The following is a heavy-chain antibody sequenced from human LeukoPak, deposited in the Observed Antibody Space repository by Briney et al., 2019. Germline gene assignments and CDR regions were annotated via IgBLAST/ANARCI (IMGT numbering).Heavy chain of an antibody. CDR3: ARMTSGFTVTTFGARDY. D-gene: IGHD4-17*01. Sequence: SETLSLTCAVYGGSFSGYYWSWIRQPPGKGLEWIGEINHSGSTNYNPSLKSRVTISVDTSKNQFSLKLSSVTAADTAVYYCARMTSGFTVTTFGARDYWGQGTLVTASS. J-gene: IGHJ4*02. V-gene: IGHV4-34*01. CDR2: INHSGST. CDR1: GGSFSGYY.